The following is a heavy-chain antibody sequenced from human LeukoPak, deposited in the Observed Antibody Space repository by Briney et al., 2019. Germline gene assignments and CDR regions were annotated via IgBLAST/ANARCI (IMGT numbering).Heavy chain of an antibody. CDR3: AKDLGYCTNGVCPHKGFDY. Sequence: GGSLRLSCAASGFTFSSYAMHWVRQAPGKGLEWVAVISYDGSNKYYADSVKGRFTISRDNSKNTLYLQMNSLRAEDTAVYYCAKDLGYCTNGVCPHKGFDYRGQGTLVTVSS. J-gene: IGHJ4*02. CDR1: GFTFSSYA. D-gene: IGHD2-8*01. CDR2: ISYDGSNK. V-gene: IGHV3-30*04.